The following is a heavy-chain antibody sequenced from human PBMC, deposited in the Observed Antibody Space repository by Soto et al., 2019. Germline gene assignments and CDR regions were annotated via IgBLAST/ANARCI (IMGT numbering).Heavy chain of an antibody. CDR2: TSFYGSSG. D-gene: IGHD6-19*01. V-gene: IGHV3-30*18. CDR3: AKSPPAVAGYFDY. J-gene: IGHJ4*02. CDR1: GFTFSSSG. Sequence: QVQLVESGGGVVQPGRSLRLSCAASGFTFSSSGMQWVRQAPGKGLEWVAVTSFYGSSGYYADSVRGRFTISRDNSNNTLYLQMNSLRAEDTAVYYCAKSPPAVAGYFDYWGQGTLVTVSS.